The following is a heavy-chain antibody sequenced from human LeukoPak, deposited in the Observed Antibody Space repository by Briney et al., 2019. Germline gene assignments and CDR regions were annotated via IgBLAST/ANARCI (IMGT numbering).Heavy chain of an antibody. Sequence: ASVTVSCTASGYTFTSYDINWVRQAPGQGLEWMGWMNPNSGNTGYAQKFQGRVTMTRNTSISTAYMELSSLRSEDTAVYYCAKDRTAVAGNFDYWGQGTLVTVSS. CDR1: GYTFTSYD. CDR3: AKDRTAVAGNFDY. J-gene: IGHJ4*02. D-gene: IGHD6-19*01. V-gene: IGHV1-8*01. CDR2: MNPNSGNT.